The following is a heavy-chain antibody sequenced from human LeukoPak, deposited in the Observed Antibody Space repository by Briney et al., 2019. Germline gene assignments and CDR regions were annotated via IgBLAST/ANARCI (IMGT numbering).Heavy chain of an antibody. Sequence: PGVSLRLSCAASGFTFSSYAMHWVRQAPGKGLEWVAVISYDGSNKYYADSVKGRFTISRDNSKNTLYLQMNSLRAEDTAVYYCARDLSYSSGPGQHWGQGTLVTVSS. CDR3: ARDLSYSSGPGQH. J-gene: IGHJ1*01. D-gene: IGHD6-19*01. CDR2: ISYDGSNK. V-gene: IGHV3-30-3*01. CDR1: GFTFSSYA.